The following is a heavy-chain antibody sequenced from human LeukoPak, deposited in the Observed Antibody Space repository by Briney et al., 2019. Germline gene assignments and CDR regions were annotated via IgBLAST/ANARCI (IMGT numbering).Heavy chain of an antibody. D-gene: IGHD4-11*01. CDR1: GFTFSSYT. V-gene: IGHV3-21*01. CDR3: ARDLTVTSTCWFDR. CDR2: ITGRSTYI. Sequence: GGSLRLSCAVSGFTFSSYTMNWVRQAPGKGLEWVSSITGRSTYIYYADSVKGRFTISRDNAKNSLYLQMNSLRAEDTAVYYCARDLTVTSTCWFDRWGQGTLVTVSS. J-gene: IGHJ5*02.